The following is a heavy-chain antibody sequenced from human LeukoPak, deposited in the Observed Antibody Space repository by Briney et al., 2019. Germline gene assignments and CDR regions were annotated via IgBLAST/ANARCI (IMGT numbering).Heavy chain of an antibody. V-gene: IGHV3-23*01. CDR3: VRGYSGYEYFDY. J-gene: IGHJ4*02. CDR1: GFTFNIYA. Sequence: GESLRLSCAASGFTFNIYAMSWVRQAPGKGLEWVSGISGSGISTYYADSVKGRFTSSRDNSKNALYLQMNNLRAEDTAVYFCVRGYSGYEYFDYWGQGTLVTVSS. D-gene: IGHD5-12*01. CDR2: ISGSGIST.